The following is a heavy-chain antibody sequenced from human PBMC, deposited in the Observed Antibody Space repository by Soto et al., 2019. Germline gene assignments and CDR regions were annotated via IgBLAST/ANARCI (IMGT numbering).Heavy chain of an antibody. CDR2: IYYSGST. CDR3: ARDSTTYYYDSSGYQGVDYFDY. CDR1: GGSISSGDYY. Sequence: PSETLSLTCTVSGGSISSGDYYWSWIRQPPGKGLEWIGYIYYSGSTYYNPSLKSRVTISVDTSKNQFSLKLSSVTAADTAVYYCARDSTTYYYDSSGYQGVDYFDYWGQGTLVTVSS. V-gene: IGHV4-30-4*01. J-gene: IGHJ4*02. D-gene: IGHD3-22*01.